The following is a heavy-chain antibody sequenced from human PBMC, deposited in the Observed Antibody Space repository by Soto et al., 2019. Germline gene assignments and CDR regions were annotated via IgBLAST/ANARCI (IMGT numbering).Heavy chain of an antibody. D-gene: IGHD6-13*01. J-gene: IGHJ6*02. CDR2: ISYDGSNK. CDR3: AKDITAAGHYYYGMDV. CDR1: GFTFSSYG. Sequence: LRLSCAASGFTFSSYGMHWVRQAPGKGLEWVAVISYDGSNKYYADSVKGRFTISRDNSKNTLYLQMNSLRAEDTAVYYCAKDITAAGHYYYGMDVWGQGTTVTVSS. V-gene: IGHV3-30*18.